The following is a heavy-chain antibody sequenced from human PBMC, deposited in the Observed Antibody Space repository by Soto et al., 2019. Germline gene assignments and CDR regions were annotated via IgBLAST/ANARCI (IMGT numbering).Heavy chain of an antibody. CDR2: IYYSGST. J-gene: IGHJ5*02. D-gene: IGHD5-18*01. Sequence: SETLSLTCTVSGGSISSYYWSWIRQPPGKGLEWIGYIYYSGSTNYNPSLKSRVTISVDTSKNQFSLKLSSVTAADTAVYYCARVKLVDTAMVRFDPWGQGTLVTVS. V-gene: IGHV4-59*01. CDR1: GGSISSYY. CDR3: ARVKLVDTAMVRFDP.